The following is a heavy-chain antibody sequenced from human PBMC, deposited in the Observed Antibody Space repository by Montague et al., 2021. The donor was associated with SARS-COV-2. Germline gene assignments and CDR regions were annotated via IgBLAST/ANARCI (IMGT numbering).Heavy chain of an antibody. J-gene: IGHJ4*02. V-gene: IGHV4-34*01. CDR2: VDQGGKT. D-gene: IGHD1-26*01. Sequence: SETLSLTCAVYGGSFHIFSWGWIRQSPGKGLEWIGEVDQGGKTNYNPSPKSRVTISVDTSKNQFSLNLTSVTAADAAMYYCARGTRVVGVTPGSRWWGQGTQVAVSS. CDR1: GGSFHIFS. CDR3: ARGTRVVGVTPGSRW.